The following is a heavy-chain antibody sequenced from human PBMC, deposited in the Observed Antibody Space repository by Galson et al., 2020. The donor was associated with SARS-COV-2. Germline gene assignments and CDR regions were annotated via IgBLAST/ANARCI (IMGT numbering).Heavy chain of an antibody. Sequence: GGSLRLSCAASGFTFSSYGMHWVRQAPGKGLEWVAVIWYDGSNKYYADSVKGRFTISRDNSKNTLYLQMNSLRAEDTAVYYCAKDYDSSGFPLYYMDVWGKGTTVTVSS. CDR3: AKDYDSSGFPLYYMDV. CDR1: GFTFSSYG. CDR2: IWYDGSNK. V-gene: IGHV3-33*06. J-gene: IGHJ6*03. D-gene: IGHD3-22*01.